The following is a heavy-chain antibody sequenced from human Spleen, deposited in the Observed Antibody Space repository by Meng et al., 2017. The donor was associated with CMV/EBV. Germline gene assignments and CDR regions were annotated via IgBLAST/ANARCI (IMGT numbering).Heavy chain of an antibody. D-gene: IGHD2-2*01. CDR3: AREDVVVPAAKY. V-gene: IGHV3-21*01. CDR2: ISSSSYI. CDR1: GFTFSSYS. J-gene: IGHJ4*02. Sequence: CAASGFTFSSYSMNWVRQAPGKGLEWVSSISSSSYIYYADSVKGRFTISRDNAKNSLYLQMNSLRAEDTAVYYCAREDVVVPAAKYWGQGTLVTVSS.